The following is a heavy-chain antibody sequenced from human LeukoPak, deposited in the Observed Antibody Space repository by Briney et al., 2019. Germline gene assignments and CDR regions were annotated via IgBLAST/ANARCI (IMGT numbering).Heavy chain of an antibody. CDR2: ISWNSGSI. J-gene: IGHJ4*02. D-gene: IGHD3-10*01. CDR1: GFTFDDYA. Sequence: PGRSLRLSCAASGFTFDDYAMHWVRQAPGKGLEWVSGISWNSGSIGYADSVKGRFAISRDNAKNSLYLQMNSLRAEDTALYYCAKGYYGSGPIDYWGQGTLVTVSS. V-gene: IGHV3-9*01. CDR3: AKGYYGSGPIDY.